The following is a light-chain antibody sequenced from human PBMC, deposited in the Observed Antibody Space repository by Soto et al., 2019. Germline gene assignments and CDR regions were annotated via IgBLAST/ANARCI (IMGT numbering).Light chain of an antibody. V-gene: IGLV2-8*01. J-gene: IGLJ2*01. CDR1: SSDVGGYNY. CDR2: EVS. CDR3: SSYAGSNNFPVV. Sequence: QSALTQPPSASGSPGQSVTISCTGTSSDVGGYNYVSWYQQHPGKAPKPMIYEVSKRPSGVPDRFSGSKSGNTASLTVSGLQAEDEADYYCSSYAGSNNFPVVFGGGTKVTVL.